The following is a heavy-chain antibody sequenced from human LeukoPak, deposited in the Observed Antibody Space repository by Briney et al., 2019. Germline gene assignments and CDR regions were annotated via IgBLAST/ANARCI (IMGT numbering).Heavy chain of an antibody. D-gene: IGHD3-9*01. V-gene: IGHV5-51*01. CDR2: IYPGDSDT. J-gene: IGHJ3*02. CDR1: GYSFTSYW. Sequence: GESLKISCKGSGYSFTSYWIGWVRQMPGKGLEWMGIIYPGDSDTRYSPSFQGQVTISADKSISTAYLQWSSLKASDTAMYYCARRGVGYDILTGYYRDAFDIWGQGTMVTVSS. CDR3: ARRGVGYDILTGYYRDAFDI.